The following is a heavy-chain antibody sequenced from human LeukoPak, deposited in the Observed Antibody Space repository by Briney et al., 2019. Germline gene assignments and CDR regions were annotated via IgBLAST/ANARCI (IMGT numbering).Heavy chain of an antibody. J-gene: IGHJ6*04. Sequence: GGSLRLSCAASGFTFSSYEMNWVRQAPGKGLEWVSYISSSGSTIYYADYVKGRFTISRDNAKNSLYLQMNSLRAEDTAVYYCAREPMVRGKNGMDVWGKGTTVTVSS. CDR3: AREPMVRGKNGMDV. CDR1: GFTFSSYE. D-gene: IGHD3-10*01. V-gene: IGHV3-48*03. CDR2: ISSSGSTI.